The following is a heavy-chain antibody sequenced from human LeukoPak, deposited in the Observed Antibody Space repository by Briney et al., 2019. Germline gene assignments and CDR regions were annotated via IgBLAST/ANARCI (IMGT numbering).Heavy chain of an antibody. D-gene: IGHD3-22*01. Sequence: GGSLRLSCAASGFTFSSYAMSWVRQAPGKGLEWVSAISGSGGSTYYADSVKGRFTISRDNSKNTLYLQMNSLRTEDTAVYYCAKFSSSGSSGYYPPPFDYWGQGTLVTVSS. CDR2: ISGSGGST. CDR1: GFTFSSYA. CDR3: AKFSSSGSSGYYPPPFDY. V-gene: IGHV3-23*01. J-gene: IGHJ4*02.